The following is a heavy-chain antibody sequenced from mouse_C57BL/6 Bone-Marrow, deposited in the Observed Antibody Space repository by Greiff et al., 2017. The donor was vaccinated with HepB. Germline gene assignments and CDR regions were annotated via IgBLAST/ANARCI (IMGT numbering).Heavy chain of an antibody. V-gene: IGHV1-19*01. Sequence: EVQLQQSGPVLVKPGASVKMSCKASGYTFTDYYMNWVKQSHGKSLEWIGVINPYNGGTSYNQKFKGKATLTVDKSSSTAYMELNSLTSEDSAVYYCARSLITTVVDYYAMDYWGQGTSVTVSS. CDR3: ARSLITTVVDYYAMDY. J-gene: IGHJ4*01. CDR1: GYTFTDYY. D-gene: IGHD1-1*01. CDR2: INPYNGGT.